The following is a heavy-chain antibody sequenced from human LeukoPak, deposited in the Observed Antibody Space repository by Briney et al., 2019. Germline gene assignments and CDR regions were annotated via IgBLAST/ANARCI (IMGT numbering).Heavy chain of an antibody. CDR2: IYYSGST. V-gene: IGHV4-59*01. D-gene: IGHD3-16*01. J-gene: IGHJ3*02. Sequence: PAETLSLTCTVSGGSISSYYRSWVRQPPGKWMEWIGYIYYSGSTNYYPSLKSRVTISVDTSKNQFSLKLSSVTAADTALYYWARGGRIMTDDPFDIWGQGTMVTVSS. CDR3: ARGGRIMTDDPFDI. CDR1: GGSISSYY.